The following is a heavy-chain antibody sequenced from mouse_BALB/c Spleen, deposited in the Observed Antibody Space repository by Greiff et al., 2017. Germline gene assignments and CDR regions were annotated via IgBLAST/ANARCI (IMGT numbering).Heavy chain of an antibody. CDR3: VYDYDGTWFAY. CDR1: GFNIKDTY. CDR2: IDPANGNT. D-gene: IGHD2-4*01. J-gene: IGHJ3*01. Sequence: EVQLQQSGAELVKPGASVKLSCTASGFNIKDTYMHWVKQRPEQGLEWIGRIDPANGNTKYDPKFQGKATITADTSSNTAYLQLSSLTSEDTAVYYCVYDYDGTWFAYWGQGTLVTVSA. V-gene: IGHV14-3*02.